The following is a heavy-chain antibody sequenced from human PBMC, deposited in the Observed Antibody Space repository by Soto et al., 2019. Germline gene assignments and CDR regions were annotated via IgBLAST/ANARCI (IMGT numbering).Heavy chain of an antibody. CDR1: GGTFSSYA. CDR2: IIPILGTA. J-gene: IGHJ5*02. D-gene: IGHD2-15*01. Sequence: SVKVSCKASGGTFSSYAISWVRQAPGQGIDWMGGIIPILGTANYAQKFQGRVTITADESTSTAYMELSSLRSEDTAVYYCAAIGCSGGSCYFSSNWFDPWGQGTLVTVSS. V-gene: IGHV1-69*13. CDR3: AAIGCSGGSCYFSSNWFDP.